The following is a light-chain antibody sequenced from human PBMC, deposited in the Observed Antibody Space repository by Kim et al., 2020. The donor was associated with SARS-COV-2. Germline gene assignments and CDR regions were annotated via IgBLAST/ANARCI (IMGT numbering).Light chain of an antibody. Sequence: VLTQSPVTLSLSPGERATLSCRATQSVGYQLAWFKQKPGHTPSLLIYDTSNRAPGVPARFSGSGSGTDFTLTISSLEAEDFAVYYCQQRANWPRTFGQGTRLEIK. CDR3: QQRANWPRT. CDR1: QSVGYQ. J-gene: IGKJ5*01. CDR2: DTS. V-gene: IGKV3-11*01.